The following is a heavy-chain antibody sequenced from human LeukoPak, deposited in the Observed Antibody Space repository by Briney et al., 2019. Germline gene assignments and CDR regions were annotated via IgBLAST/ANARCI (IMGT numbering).Heavy chain of an antibody. D-gene: IGHD6-19*01. V-gene: IGHV4-4*02. Sequence: SGTLSLTCAVSGGSISSSNWWSWVRQPPGKGLEWIGYIYYSGSTYYNPSLKSRVTISVDTSKNQFSLKLSSVTAADTAVYYCASESSSGQVDYWGQGTLVTVSS. J-gene: IGHJ4*02. CDR3: ASESSSGQVDY. CDR1: GGSISSSNW. CDR2: IYYSGST.